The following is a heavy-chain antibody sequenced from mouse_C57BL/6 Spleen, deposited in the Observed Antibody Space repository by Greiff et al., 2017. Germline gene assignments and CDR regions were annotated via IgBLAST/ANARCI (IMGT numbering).Heavy chain of an antibody. Sequence: VQLQQSGAELVKPGASVKISCKASGYAFSSYWMNWVKQRPGQGLEWIGQIYPGDGDTNYNGKFKGKATLTADKSSSTAYMQLSSLTSEDSAVFFCARDGYGSSYRYFDYWGQGTTLTVSS. CDR3: ARDGYGSSYRYFDY. J-gene: IGHJ2*01. CDR2: IYPGDGDT. CDR1: GYAFSSYW. D-gene: IGHD1-1*01. V-gene: IGHV1-80*01.